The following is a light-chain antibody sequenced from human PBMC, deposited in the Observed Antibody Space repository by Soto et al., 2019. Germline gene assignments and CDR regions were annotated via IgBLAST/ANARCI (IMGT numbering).Light chain of an antibody. CDR1: SSDIGDYNY. CDR2: EVS. CDR3: SSYAGSNSPCV. Sequence: QSALTQPPSASGSPGQSVTISCTGTSSDIGDYNYVSWYQQHPGKAPKLMIYEVSTRPSGVPDRFSGSKSGSTASLTVSGLQAEDEADYYCSSYAGSNSPCVFGSGTKVTVL. V-gene: IGLV2-8*01. J-gene: IGLJ1*01.